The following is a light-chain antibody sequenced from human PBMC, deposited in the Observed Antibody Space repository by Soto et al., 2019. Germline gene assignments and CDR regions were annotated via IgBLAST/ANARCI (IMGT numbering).Light chain of an antibody. CDR3: QTWGSGIQV. Sequence: QLVLTQSPSASASLGASVKLTCTLSSGHSSYAIAWHQQQPEKGPRYLMRLNSDGSHNKGDGIPDRFSGSSSGPERYLTISSLQSEDEADYYCQTWGSGIQVFGTGTKLTVL. V-gene: IGLV4-69*01. J-gene: IGLJ1*01. CDR2: LNSDGSH. CDR1: SGHSSYA.